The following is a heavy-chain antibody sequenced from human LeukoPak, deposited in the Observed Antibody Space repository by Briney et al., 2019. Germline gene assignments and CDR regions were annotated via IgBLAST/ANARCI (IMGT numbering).Heavy chain of an antibody. V-gene: IGHV1-18*01. CDR1: GYTFTSHG. D-gene: IGHD2-2*02. Sequence: ASVKASCKASGYTFTSHGISWVRQAPGQGPEWMGWISAYNGNTNYAQKLQGRVTMTTDTSTSTAYMELRSLRSDDTAVYYCARRVGQYCSSTSCYTFDYWGQGTLVTVSS. J-gene: IGHJ4*02. CDR2: ISAYNGNT. CDR3: ARRVGQYCSSTSCYTFDY.